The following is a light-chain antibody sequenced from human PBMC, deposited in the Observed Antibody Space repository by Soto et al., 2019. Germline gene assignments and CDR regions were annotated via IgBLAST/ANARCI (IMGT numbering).Light chain of an antibody. CDR1: SSDVGAYDY. J-gene: IGLJ1*01. CDR2: EVS. Sequence: QCVRTQPASVSGSPVQSITIFCTGTSSDVGAYDYVSWYQQHPDKAPKLMIYEVSNRPSGVSNRFSGSKSVNTATLTISGLQAEDEADYYCSSYTSSSTRVFGTGTKVTVL. V-gene: IGLV2-14*03. CDR3: SSYTSSSTRV.